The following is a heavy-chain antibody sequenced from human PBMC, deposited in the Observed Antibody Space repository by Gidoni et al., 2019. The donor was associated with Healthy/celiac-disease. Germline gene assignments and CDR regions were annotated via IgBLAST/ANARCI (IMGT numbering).Heavy chain of an antibody. J-gene: IGHJ4*02. Sequence: IFGTANYAQKFQGRVTITADESTSTAYMELSSLRSEDTAVYYCARERSPYSSSWYEGRKVYFDYWGQGTLVTVSS. CDR3: ARERSPYSSSWYEGRKVYFDY. D-gene: IGHD6-13*01. CDR2: IFGTA. V-gene: IGHV1-69*01.